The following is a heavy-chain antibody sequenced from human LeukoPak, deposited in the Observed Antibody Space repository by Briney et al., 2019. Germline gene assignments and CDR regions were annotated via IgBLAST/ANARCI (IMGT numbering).Heavy chain of an antibody. D-gene: IGHD3-9*01. Sequence: SETLSLTCTVSGGSISSYYWSWIRQPPGKGLEWIGYTYYSGSTNYNPSLKSRVTISVDTSKNQFSLKLSSVTAADTAVYYCARGSVRFYDILTGYSFNWFDPWGQGTLVTVSS. J-gene: IGHJ5*02. CDR3: ARGSVRFYDILTGYSFNWFDP. CDR2: TYYSGST. V-gene: IGHV4-59*01. CDR1: GGSISSYY.